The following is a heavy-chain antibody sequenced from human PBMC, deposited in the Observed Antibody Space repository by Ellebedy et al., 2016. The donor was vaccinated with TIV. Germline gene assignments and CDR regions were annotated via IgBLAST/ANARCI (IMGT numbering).Heavy chain of an antibody. J-gene: IGHJ3*01. D-gene: IGHD1-26*01. Sequence: PGGSLRLSCAASGFTFTDFYMAWIRQAPGKGLEWVSHIGDSGSNTNYADSVKGRFTISRDNAKNSLFLKMNTLRADDTAVYYCAKEIRTGSGAGFYVWGQGTMVTVSS. CDR2: IGDSGSNT. CDR1: GFTFTDFY. V-gene: IGHV3-11*01. CDR3: AKEIRTGSGAGFYV.